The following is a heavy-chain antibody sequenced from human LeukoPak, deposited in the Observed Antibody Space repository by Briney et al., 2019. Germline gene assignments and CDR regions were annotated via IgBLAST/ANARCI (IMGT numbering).Heavy chain of an antibody. CDR1: GFTFSSYS. V-gene: IGHV3-7*01. Sequence: SGGSLRLSCAASGFTFSSYSMNWVRQAPGKGLEWVANIKQDGSEKYYVDSVKGRFTISRDNAKNSLYLQMNSLRAEDTAVYYCAREGRSGYYYHWGQGTLVTVSS. D-gene: IGHD3-22*01. J-gene: IGHJ5*02. CDR2: IKQDGSEK. CDR3: AREGRSGYYYH.